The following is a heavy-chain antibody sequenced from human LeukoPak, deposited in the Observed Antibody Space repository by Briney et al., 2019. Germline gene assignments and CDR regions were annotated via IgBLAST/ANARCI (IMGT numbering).Heavy chain of an antibody. Sequence: GGSLRLSCAASGFTVNTNYMSWVRQAPGKGLEWVSVIYSGGSTYYADSVKGRFTISRDNSKNTLYLQMNSLRAEDTAVYYCTKVESQILTFDYWGQGVLVTVSS. CDR3: TKVESQILTFDY. V-gene: IGHV3-53*01. CDR2: IYSGGST. J-gene: IGHJ4*02. CDR1: GFTVNTNY. D-gene: IGHD5-24*01.